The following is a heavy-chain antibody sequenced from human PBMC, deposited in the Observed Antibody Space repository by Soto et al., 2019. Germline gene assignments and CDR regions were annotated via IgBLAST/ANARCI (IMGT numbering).Heavy chain of an antibody. V-gene: IGHV3-33*01. Sequence: ESVGGVVQSGRSLTLSCAASGFSLRTYGMHWLRRAPGKGLEWVSFIWYDGTKKFYANSVKGRSTISKDNSNNILYLQMSGLRAEDTAVYYCAREVVTAVAGSVNWFDPWGQGTLVTVSS. CDR3: AREVVTAVAGSVNWFDP. CDR1: GFSLRTYG. D-gene: IGHD6-19*01. CDR2: IWYDGTKK. J-gene: IGHJ5*02.